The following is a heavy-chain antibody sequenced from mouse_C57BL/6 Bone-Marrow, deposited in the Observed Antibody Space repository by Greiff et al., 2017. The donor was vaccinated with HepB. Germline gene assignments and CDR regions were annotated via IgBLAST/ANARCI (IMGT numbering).Heavy chain of an antibody. D-gene: IGHD2-2*01. Sequence: EVQLQESGPGLVKPSQSLSLTCSVTGYSITSGYYWNWIRQFPGNKLEWMGYISYDGSNNYNPSLKNRISITRDTSKNQFFLKLNSVTTEDTATYYCLMVTTFAYWGQGTLVTVSA. J-gene: IGHJ3*01. CDR1: GYSITSGYY. CDR2: ISYDGSN. CDR3: LMVTTFAY. V-gene: IGHV3-6*01.